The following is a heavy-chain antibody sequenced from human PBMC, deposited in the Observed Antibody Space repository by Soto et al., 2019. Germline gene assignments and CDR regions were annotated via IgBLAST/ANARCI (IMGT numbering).Heavy chain of an antibody. D-gene: IGHD2-2*01. V-gene: IGHV1-18*01. J-gene: IGHJ5*02. CDR1: GYTFTSYG. Sequence: QIHLVQSGGEVKKPGASVKVSCKASGYTFTSYGIIWVRQAPGQGLEWMGWISPYNGNTNYAQNFQGRVTLTTDTSTSTAYMELRNLRPADTAVYYCARDLSIMGNWFEPWGQGTLVTVSS. CDR3: ARDLSIMGNWFEP. CDR2: ISPYNGNT.